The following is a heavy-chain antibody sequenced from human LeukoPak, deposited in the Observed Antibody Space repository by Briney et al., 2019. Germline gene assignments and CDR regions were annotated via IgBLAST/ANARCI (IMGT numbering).Heavy chain of an antibody. Sequence: LSLTCTVSGGSISSSSYYWGWIRQPPGKGLEWVAVISYDGSNKYYADSVKGRFTISRDNSKNTLYLQMNSLRAEDTAVYYCARGSWELNDPFDYWGQGTLVTVSS. D-gene: IGHD1-26*01. CDR1: GGSISSSS. V-gene: IGHV3-30-3*01. J-gene: IGHJ4*02. CDR3: ARGSWELNDPFDY. CDR2: ISYDGSNK.